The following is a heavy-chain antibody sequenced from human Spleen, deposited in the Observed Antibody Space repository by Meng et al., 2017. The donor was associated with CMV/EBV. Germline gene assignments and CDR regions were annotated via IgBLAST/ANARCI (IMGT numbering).Heavy chain of an antibody. J-gene: IGHJ4*02. CDR2: IWYDGSNK. V-gene: IGHV3-33*01. D-gene: IGHD2-21*02. CDR1: YG. Sequence: YGMHWVRQAPGKGLEWVAVIWYDGSNKYYADSVKGRFTISRDNSKNTLYLQMNSLRAEDTAVYYCARIERRRILKYCGSDCSTTDYWGQGTLVTVSS. CDR3: ARIERRRILKYCGSDCSTTDY.